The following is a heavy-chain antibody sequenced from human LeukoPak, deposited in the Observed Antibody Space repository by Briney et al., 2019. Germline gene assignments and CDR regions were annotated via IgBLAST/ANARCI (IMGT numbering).Heavy chain of an antibody. D-gene: IGHD1-7*01. CDR3: ARAPINWNYGSYYYYVDV. CDR1: GYTFTSYD. CDR2: MNPNSGNT. Sequence: ASVKVSCKASGYTFTSYDINWVRQATGQGLEWMGWMNPNSGNTGYAQKFQGRVTMTRNTSISTAYMELSSLRSEDTAVYYCARAPINWNYGSYYYYVDVWGKGTTVTVSS. V-gene: IGHV1-8*01. J-gene: IGHJ6*03.